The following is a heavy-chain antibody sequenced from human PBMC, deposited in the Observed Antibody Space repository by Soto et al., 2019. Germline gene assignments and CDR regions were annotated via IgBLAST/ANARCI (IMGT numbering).Heavy chain of an antibody. CDR2: IYPDDSEV. J-gene: IGHJ4*02. V-gene: IGHV5-51*01. CDR3: LATCGYYLDY. D-gene: IGHD3-10*02. CDR1: GHQLTTYW. Sequence: LKISWNARGHQLTTYWLGWVRQMPGKGLAWIAIIYPDDSEVRDSPSFQGQVTISADTSISTAYLQWSSLTASDSAIYSCLATCGYYLDYWEQGPLVAFS.